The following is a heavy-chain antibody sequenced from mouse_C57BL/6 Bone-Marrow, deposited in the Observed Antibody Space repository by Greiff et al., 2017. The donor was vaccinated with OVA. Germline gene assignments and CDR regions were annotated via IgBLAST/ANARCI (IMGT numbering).Heavy chain of an antibody. CDR3: AREGSGTNPCYYYAMDY. CDR1: GYTFTDYY. V-gene: IGHV1-77*01. J-gene: IGHJ4*01. Sequence: QVQLQQSGAELVKPGASVKISCKASGYTFTDYYINWVKQRPGQGLEWIGKIGPGSGSTYSNEKFKGTATLTADKSSSTAYMQLSSLTSEDSAGYFCAREGSGTNPCYYYAMDYWGQGTSVTVSS. CDR2: IGPGSGST. D-gene: IGHD3-2*02.